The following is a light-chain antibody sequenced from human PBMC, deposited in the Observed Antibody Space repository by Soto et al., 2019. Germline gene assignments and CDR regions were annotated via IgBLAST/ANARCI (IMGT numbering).Light chain of an antibody. J-gene: IGLJ3*02. Sequence: QSALTQPASVSGSPGQSITISCTGTSSDVGGYNYVSWYQQHPGKAPKLMIYDVTKRPSGVSNRFSASKSGNTASLTISGLQAEDEADYYCSSYTTSATLKDVMFGGGTKLTVL. CDR2: DVT. CDR1: SSDVGGYNY. CDR3: SSYTTSATLKDVM. V-gene: IGLV2-14*01.